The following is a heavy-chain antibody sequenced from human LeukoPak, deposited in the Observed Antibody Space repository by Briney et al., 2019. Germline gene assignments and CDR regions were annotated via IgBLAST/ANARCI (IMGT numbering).Heavy chain of an antibody. CDR1: GFTFSSYA. V-gene: IGHV3-23*01. CDR2: ISGSGGST. D-gene: IGHD2-2*01. Sequence: GGSLRLSCAASGFTFSSYAMSWVRQAPGKGLEWVSAISGSGGSTYYADSVKGRFTISRDNSKNTLYLQMNSLRAEDTAVYYCAKLRTNIVVVPAATDYWGQGTLVTVSS. J-gene: IGHJ4*02. CDR3: AKLRTNIVVVPAATDY.